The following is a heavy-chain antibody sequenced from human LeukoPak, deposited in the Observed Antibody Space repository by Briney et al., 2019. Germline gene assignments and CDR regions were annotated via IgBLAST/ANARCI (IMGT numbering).Heavy chain of an antibody. D-gene: IGHD3-22*01. CDR3: ARGWGYYDRRDI. CDR1: GDSIRSYY. CDR2: IYNSGST. V-gene: IGHV4-59*12. Sequence: PSETLSLTCTVSGDSIRSYYWSWIRQPPGKGLELIAYIYNSGSTYYNPSLKSRVTISVDRSKNQFSLKLSSVTAADTAVYYCARGWGYYDRRDIWGQGTMVTVSS. J-gene: IGHJ3*02.